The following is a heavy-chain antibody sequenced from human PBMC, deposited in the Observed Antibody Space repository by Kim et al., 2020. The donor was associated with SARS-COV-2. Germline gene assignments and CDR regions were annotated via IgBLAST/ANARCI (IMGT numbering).Heavy chain of an antibody. Sequence: NTNYAQKFQERVTITSDMSTSTAYMELSSLRSEDTAVYYCAADYALGMDGWGQGTTVTVSS. V-gene: IGHV1-58*01. J-gene: IGHJ6*02. D-gene: IGHD4-17*01. CDR2: NT. CDR3: AADYALGMDG.